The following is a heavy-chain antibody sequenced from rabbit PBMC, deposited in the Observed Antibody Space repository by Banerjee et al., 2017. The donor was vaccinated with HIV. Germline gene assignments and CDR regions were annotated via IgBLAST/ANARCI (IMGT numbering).Heavy chain of an antibody. J-gene: IGHJ4*01. CDR1: GFSFSSTYY. Sequence: QSLEESGGDLVKPGASLTLTCTASGFSFSSTYYMSWVRQAPGKGLEWIACIYGGGSGDTYYATWAKGRFTISKTSSTTVTLQMTSLTAADTATYFCARETVSGWGFNLWGPGTLVTVS. CDR3: ARETVSGWGFNL. CDR2: IYGGGSGDT. V-gene: IGHV1S40*01. D-gene: IGHD4-1*01.